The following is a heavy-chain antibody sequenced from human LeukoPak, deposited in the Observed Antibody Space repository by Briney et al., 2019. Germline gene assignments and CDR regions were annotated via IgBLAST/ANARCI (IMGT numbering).Heavy chain of an antibody. Sequence: GASVKVSCKASGYTFTSYAMNWVRQAPGQGLEWMGWINTNTGNPTYAQGFTGRFVFSLDTSVSTAYLQISSLKAEDTAVYYCARDLSSSWYRYYGMDVWGQGTTVTVSS. J-gene: IGHJ6*02. CDR3: ARDLSSSWYRYYGMDV. V-gene: IGHV7-4-1*02. CDR1: GYTFTSYA. D-gene: IGHD6-13*01. CDR2: INTNTGNP.